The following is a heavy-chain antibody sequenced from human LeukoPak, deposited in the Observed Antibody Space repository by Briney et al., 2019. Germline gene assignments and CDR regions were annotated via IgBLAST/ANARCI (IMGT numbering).Heavy chain of an antibody. J-gene: IGHJ3*02. Sequence: SETLSLTCIVSGGSISSNYWSWMRQPPGKGLEWIGHVHYSGSTSYNPSLKSRVTIPVDTSKNHFSLRLSFVTAADTAVYYCTTGKYSSSSSAFDIWGQGTMVTVSS. CDR3: TTGKYSSSSSAFDI. D-gene: IGHD6-6*01. CDR2: VHYSGST. CDR1: GGSISSNY. V-gene: IGHV4-59*01.